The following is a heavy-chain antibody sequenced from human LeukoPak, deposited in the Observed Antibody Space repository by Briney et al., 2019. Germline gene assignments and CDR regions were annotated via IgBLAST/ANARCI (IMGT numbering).Heavy chain of an antibody. CDR3: ARSTENSGLSWYYYYMDV. D-gene: IGHD1-26*01. CDR2: IKQDGSEK. J-gene: IGHJ6*03. CDR1: GFTFSSYW. Sequence: PGGSLRLSCAASGFTFSSYWMSWVRQAPGKGLEWVANIKQDGSEKYYVDSVKGRFTISRDNAKNSLYLQMNSLRAEDTAVYYCARSTENSGLSWYYYYMDVWGKGTTVTVSS. V-gene: IGHV3-7*01.